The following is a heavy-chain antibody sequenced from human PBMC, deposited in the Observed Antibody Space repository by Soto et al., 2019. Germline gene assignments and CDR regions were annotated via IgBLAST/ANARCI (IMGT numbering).Heavy chain of an antibody. V-gene: IGHV3-53*02. D-gene: IGHD3-10*01. J-gene: IGHJ3*01. CDR2: IYSGGNT. CDR3: ARGTLPRGGGAFDF. Sequence: EVQLVETGGGLIHPGGSLRLSCAASGFTVSSNYMSWVRQAPGKGLEWVSVIYSGGNTYCADSVKGRFTISRDNSKTTLYLQMNSLRAEDSAVYYCARGTLPRGGGAFDFWGQGTMVSVSS. CDR1: GFTVSSNY.